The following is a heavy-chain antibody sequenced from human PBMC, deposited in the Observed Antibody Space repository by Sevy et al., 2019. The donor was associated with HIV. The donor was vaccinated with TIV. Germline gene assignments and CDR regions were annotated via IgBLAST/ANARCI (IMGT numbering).Heavy chain of an antibody. CDR3: ATHAGIAAAGRVFDY. CDR1: GFTFSDHY. Sequence: GGSLRLSCAASGFTFSDHYMEWVRQAPGKGLEWVGRTRNKADSYTTEYAASVKGRFTISRDDSKNSLYLQMNSLKTEDVAVYYCATHAGIAAAGRVFDYWDQGSLVTVSS. J-gene: IGHJ4*02. D-gene: IGHD6-13*01. CDR2: TRNKADSYTT. V-gene: IGHV3-72*01.